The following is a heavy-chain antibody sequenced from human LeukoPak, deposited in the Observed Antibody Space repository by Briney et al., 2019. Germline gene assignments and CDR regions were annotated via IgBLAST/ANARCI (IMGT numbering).Heavy chain of an antibody. CDR2: IGYGGSDT. CDR1: GFTLSSYE. CDR3: AKDTGEGSYAYYYYYMDV. D-gene: IGHD5-18*01. J-gene: IGHJ6*03. Sequence: GGSLRLSCTVSGFTLSSYEMTWFRQAPGKGLESVSSIGYGGSDTHYADSVKGRFTVSRDNSKNTLYLQMNSLRAEDTAVYYCAKDTGEGSYAYYYYYMDVWGKGTTVTVSS. V-gene: IGHV3-23*01.